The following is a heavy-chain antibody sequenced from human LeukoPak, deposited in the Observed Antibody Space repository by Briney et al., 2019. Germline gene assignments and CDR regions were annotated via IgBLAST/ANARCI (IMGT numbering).Heavy chain of an antibody. CDR3: ARDGGDGYNSPFDY. V-gene: IGHV3-30-3*01. J-gene: IGHJ4*02. CDR2: ISYDGSNK. D-gene: IGHD5-24*01. Sequence: GGSLRLSCAASGFTFSSYAMHWVRQAPGKGLEWVAVISYDGSNKYYADSVKGRFTISRDNSKNTLYLQMNSLRAEDTAVYYCARDGGDGYNSPFDYWGQGTLVTVSS. CDR1: GFTFSSYA.